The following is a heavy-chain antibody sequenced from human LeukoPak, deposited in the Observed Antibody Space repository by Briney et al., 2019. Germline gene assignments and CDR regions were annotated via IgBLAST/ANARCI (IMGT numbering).Heavy chain of an antibody. J-gene: IGHJ4*02. CDR2: IYYSGST. CDR3: ARVRPFRGSSGYYDY. V-gene: IGHV4-39*07. Sequence: ASETLSLTCTVSGGSISSSSYYWGWIRQPPGKGLEWIGSIYYSGSTYYNPSLKSRVTISVDTSKNQFSLKLSSVTAADTAVYYCARVRPFRGSSGYYDYWGQGTLVTVSS. CDR1: GGSISSSSYY. D-gene: IGHD3-22*01.